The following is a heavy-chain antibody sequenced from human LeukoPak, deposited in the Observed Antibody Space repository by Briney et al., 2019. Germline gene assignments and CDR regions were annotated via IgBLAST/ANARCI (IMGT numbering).Heavy chain of an antibody. CDR1: GAPISRFY. D-gene: IGHD6-19*01. Sequence: SDTLSLPCTASGAPISRFYWNWLRQPPRKGLEWIGNIYNGVPTFFNPSLKSRVTLSVDTSKTQFSLQLASVTAADTAVYYCVQTTGWPGFDYWGQGILVTVSS. J-gene: IGHJ4*02. V-gene: IGHV4-4*09. CDR3: VQTTGWPGFDY. CDR2: IYNGVPT.